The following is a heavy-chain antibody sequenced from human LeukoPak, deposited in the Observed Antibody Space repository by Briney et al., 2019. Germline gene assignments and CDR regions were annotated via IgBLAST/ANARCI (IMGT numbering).Heavy chain of an antibody. Sequence: PTGGSLRLSCAASGFTFSSYAMSWVRQAPGKGLEWVSLISSTGGTTYYADSVKGRFTISRDNSKNTVYLQMNSLRAEDTAVYYCATYSYYRFDYWGQGTLVTVSS. V-gene: IGHV3-23*01. D-gene: IGHD3-10*01. CDR3: ATYSYYRFDY. CDR2: ISSTGGTT. CDR1: GFTFSSYA. J-gene: IGHJ4*02.